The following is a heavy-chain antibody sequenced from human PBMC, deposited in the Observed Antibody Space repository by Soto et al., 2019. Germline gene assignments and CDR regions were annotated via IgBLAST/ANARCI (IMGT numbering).Heavy chain of an antibody. J-gene: IGHJ4*02. Sequence: TLSLTCTVSGGSISSGGYYWSWIRQHPGKGLEWIGYIYYSGSTYYNPSLKSRVTISVDTSKNQFSLKLSSVTAADTAVYYCARYYDYVWGSYRSFDYWGQGTLVTVSS. CDR2: IYYSGST. CDR1: GGSISSGGYY. V-gene: IGHV4-31*03. D-gene: IGHD3-16*02. CDR3: ARYYDYVWGSYRSFDY.